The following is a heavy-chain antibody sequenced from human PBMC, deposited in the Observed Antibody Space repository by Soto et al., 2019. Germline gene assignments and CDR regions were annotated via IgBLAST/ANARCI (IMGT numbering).Heavy chain of an antibody. CDR1: GYTFTSYG. V-gene: IGHV1-18*01. CDR2: ISAYNGNT. CDR3: ARDGPGDFCRGPAPFRFFDY. J-gene: IGHJ4*02. Sequence: QVRLVQSGAEVKKPGASVKVSCKASGYTFTSYGISWVRQAPGQGLEWMGWISAYNGNTNYAQKLQGRVTMPTDTSTSTAYMELRSLISDDTAVYYCARDGPGDFCRGPAPFRFFDYWGQGTLVTVSS. D-gene: IGHD3-3*01.